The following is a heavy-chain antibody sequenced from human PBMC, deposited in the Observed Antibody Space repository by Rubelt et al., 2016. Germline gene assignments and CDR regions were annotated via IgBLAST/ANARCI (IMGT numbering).Heavy chain of an antibody. V-gene: IGHV1-2*02. Sequence: QVQLVQSGAEVKKPGASVKVSCKASGYTFTGYYMHWVRQAPGQGLEWMGWINPNSGGTNYAQKFTGRVTMTRDTSSSTAYMELSRLRSDDTAVYYCARFAIGGHSSGYLFDYWGQGTLVTVSS. D-gene: IGHD3-22*01. CDR3: ARFAIGGHSSGYLFDY. CDR2: INPNSGGT. CDR1: GYTFTGYY. J-gene: IGHJ4*02.